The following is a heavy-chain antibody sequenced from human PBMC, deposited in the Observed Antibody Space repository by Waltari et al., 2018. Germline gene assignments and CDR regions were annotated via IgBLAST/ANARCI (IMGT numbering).Heavy chain of an antibody. J-gene: IGHJ5*02. CDR1: GGSISSSY. V-gene: IGHV4-59*01. CDR2: IYYSGST. CDR3: ARGAIFGVYNWFDP. D-gene: IGHD3-3*01. Sequence: QVQLQESGPGLVKPSETLSLTCTVSGGSISSSYWSWIRQPPGKGLEWIGYIYYSGSTNYNPSLKSRVTISVDTSKNQFSLKLSSVTAADTAVYYCARGAIFGVYNWFDPWGQGTLVTVSS.